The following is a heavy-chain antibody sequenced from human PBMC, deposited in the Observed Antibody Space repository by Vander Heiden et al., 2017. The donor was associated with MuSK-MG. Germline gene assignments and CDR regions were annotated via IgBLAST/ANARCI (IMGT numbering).Heavy chain of an antibody. V-gene: IGHV3-21*01. Sequence: EVQLVASGGGLVKPGGSLRLSCAASGFPFSSYSMNWVRQAPGKGLEWVSSISSSSSYIYYTDSVKGRFTISRDNAKNSLYLQMNSLRAEDTAVYYCARDNGDSPYYFDYWGQGTLVTVSS. D-gene: IGHD4-17*01. CDR3: ARDNGDSPYYFDY. J-gene: IGHJ4*02. CDR2: ISSSSSYI. CDR1: GFPFSSYS.